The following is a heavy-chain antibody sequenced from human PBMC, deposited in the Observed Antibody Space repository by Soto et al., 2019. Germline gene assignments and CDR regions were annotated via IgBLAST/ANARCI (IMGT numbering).Heavy chain of an antibody. Sequence: GGSLRLSCAASGFTFSSYWMSWVRQAPGKGLEWVANIKQDGSEKYYVDSVKGRFTSPRDNAKNSLYLQMNSLRTEDTAWYYCARDYCSSTSCYYDAFDIWGQGTMVTVSS. CDR1: GFTFSSYW. CDR3: ARDYCSSTSCYYDAFDI. D-gene: IGHD2-2*01. CDR2: IKQDGSEK. J-gene: IGHJ3*02. V-gene: IGHV3-7*05.